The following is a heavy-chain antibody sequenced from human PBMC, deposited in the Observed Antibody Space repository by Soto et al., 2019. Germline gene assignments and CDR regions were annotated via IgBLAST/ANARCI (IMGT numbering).Heavy chain of an antibody. J-gene: IGHJ5*02. CDR3: ARDRGPSSGYYPYWFDP. V-gene: IGHV1-69*13. CDR1: GGTFSSYA. CDR2: IIPIFGTA. Sequence: SVKVSCKASGGTFSSYAISWVRQAPGQGLEWMGEIIPIFGTANYAQKFQGRATITADESTSTAYMELSSLRSEDTAVYYCARDRGPSSGYYPYWFDPWGQGTLVTVSS. D-gene: IGHD3-22*01.